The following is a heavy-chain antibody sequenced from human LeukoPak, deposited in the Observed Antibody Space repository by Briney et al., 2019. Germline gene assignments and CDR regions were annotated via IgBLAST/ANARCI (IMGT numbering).Heavy chain of an antibody. CDR1: GFTLSNYW. CDR3: AKDGDSSGMGGDY. J-gene: IGHJ4*02. V-gene: IGHV3-7*01. D-gene: IGHD3-22*01. CDR2: IKQDGSEK. Sequence: GGSLRLSCAASGFTLSNYWMSWVRQVPGKGLEWVGNIKQDGSEKYYVDSLKGRFTISRDNAKNSLYLQMNSLRAEDTAVYYCAKDGDSSGMGGDYWGQGTLVTVSS.